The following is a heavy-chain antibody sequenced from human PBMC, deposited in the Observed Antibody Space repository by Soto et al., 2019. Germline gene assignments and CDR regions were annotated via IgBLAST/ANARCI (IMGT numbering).Heavy chain of an antibody. CDR2: ISYDGSKQ. J-gene: IGHJ4*02. Sequence: QVQLVESGGGVVQPGRSLRLSCSVSGFTFSTYGMHWVRQAPGKGLAWVAFISYDGSKQYYEDSVRGRFTISRATSNNTLYLQMNNMTREDTAVYFCARRRFLDSPLDFWGQGTLVTVSS. CDR3: ARRRFLDSPLDF. CDR1: GFTFSTYG. V-gene: IGHV3-30*03. D-gene: IGHD3-3*01.